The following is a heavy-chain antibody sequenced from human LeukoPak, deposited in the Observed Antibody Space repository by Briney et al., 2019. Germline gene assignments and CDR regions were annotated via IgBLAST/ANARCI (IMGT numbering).Heavy chain of an antibody. CDR1: GFTFSSYA. CDR2: ISDNGGST. J-gene: IGHJ4*02. CDR3: VKERGNTYSSYDY. D-gene: IGHD1-26*01. Sequence: PGGSLRLSCAASGFTFSSYAMNWVRQAPGKGLEWVSSISDNGGSTYYTDSVKGRFTISRDNSKNTLWLQMNSLRAEDTAVYYCVKERGNTYSSYDYWAQGTLVTVSS. V-gene: IGHV3-23*01.